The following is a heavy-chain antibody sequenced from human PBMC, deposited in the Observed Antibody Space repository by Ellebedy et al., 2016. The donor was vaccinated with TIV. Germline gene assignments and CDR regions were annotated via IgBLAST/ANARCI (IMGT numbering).Heavy chain of an antibody. CDR2: IYSSGST. CDR1: GFSVSATY. D-gene: IGHD3-10*01. J-gene: IGHJ6*02. CDR3: AKDRGNYGGAPYNGMDI. V-gene: IGHV3-66*03. Sequence: GESLKISCAASGFSVSATYMIWVRQAPGKGLEWVSVIYSSGSTYYADSVKGRFTISRDNSKNTLYLQMNSLRAEDTAVYYCAKDRGNYGGAPYNGMDIWGQGTTVTVSS.